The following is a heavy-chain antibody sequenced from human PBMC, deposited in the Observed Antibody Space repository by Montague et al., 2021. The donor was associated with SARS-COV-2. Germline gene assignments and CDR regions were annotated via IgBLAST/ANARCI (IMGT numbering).Heavy chain of an antibody. CDR3: ARRIVTYYWYFDL. D-gene: IGHD2-15*01. CDR2: IHYSGRT. CDR1: NASFDNYY. Sequence: SETLSLTCTVSNASFDNYYWSWVRQSPGKGLEYMGYIHYSGRTNYNPSLRSRVTISIDTSKNQFSLKLMSVTAAETAIYFCARRIVTYYWYFDLWGRGTLVTVSS. V-gene: IGHV4-59*01. J-gene: IGHJ2*01.